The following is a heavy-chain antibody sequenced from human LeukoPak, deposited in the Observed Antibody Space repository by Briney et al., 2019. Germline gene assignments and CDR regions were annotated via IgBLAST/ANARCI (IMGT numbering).Heavy chain of an antibody. J-gene: IGHJ4*02. Sequence: GRSLRLSCAASGFTFSNYPMHWVRQAPGKGLEWVALISYDGSNKYYADSVKGRFTISRDNSKNTLYLQMNSLRAEDTAVYYCARDPAQRNYYYDSSGYVYFDYWGQGTLVTVSS. V-gene: IGHV3-30*04. CDR3: ARDPAQRNYYYDSSGYVYFDY. D-gene: IGHD3-22*01. CDR2: ISYDGSNK. CDR1: GFTFSNYP.